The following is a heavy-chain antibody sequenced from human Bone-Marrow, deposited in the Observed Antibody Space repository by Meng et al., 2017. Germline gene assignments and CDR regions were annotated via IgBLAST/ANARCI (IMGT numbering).Heavy chain of an antibody. J-gene: IGHJ4*02. CDR3: ARSYCGGDCYSTPHYFDY. D-gene: IGHD2-21*02. Sequence: ASVKVSCKASGYTFTSYAMHWVRQAPGQRLEWMGWINAGNGNTKYSQKFQGRVTITRDTSASTAYMELSSLGSEDTAVYYCARSYCGGDCYSTPHYFDYWGQGTLVTVSS. CDR1: GYTFTSYA. V-gene: IGHV1-3*01. CDR2: INAGNGNT.